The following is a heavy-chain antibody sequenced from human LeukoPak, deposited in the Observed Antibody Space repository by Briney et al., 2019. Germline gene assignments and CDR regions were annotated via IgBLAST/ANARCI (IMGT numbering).Heavy chain of an antibody. CDR2: INHSGST. V-gene: IGHV4-34*01. CDR3: ARDASNSYGSGIIYYFDY. Sequence: PSETLSLTCGVYGGSYSDYYWSWIRQPPGKGLEWIGEINHSGSTNYNPALKSRVTISLDTSKNQFSLKLSSVTAADTAVYYCARDASNSYGSGIIYYFDYWGQGTLVTASS. D-gene: IGHD3-10*01. J-gene: IGHJ4*02. CDR1: GGSYSDYY.